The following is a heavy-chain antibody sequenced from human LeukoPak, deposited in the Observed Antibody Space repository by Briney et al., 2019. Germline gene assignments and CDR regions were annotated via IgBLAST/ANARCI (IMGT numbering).Heavy chain of an antibody. V-gene: IGHV3-48*03. J-gene: IGHJ3*02. Sequence: PGGSLRLSCAASGFTFSSYEMNWVRQAPGKGLEWVSYISSSGSTIYYADSVKGRFTISRDNAKKSLYLQMNSLRAEDTAVYYCARHGGYCSGGACYGDAFNIWGQGTMVTVSS. CDR1: GFTFSSYE. CDR2: ISSSGSTI. D-gene: IGHD2-15*01. CDR3: ARHGGYCSGGACYGDAFNI.